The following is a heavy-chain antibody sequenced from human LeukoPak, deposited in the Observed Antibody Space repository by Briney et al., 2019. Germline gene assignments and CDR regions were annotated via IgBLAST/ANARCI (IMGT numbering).Heavy chain of an antibody. V-gene: IGHV3-30*03. CDR3: VGYGSGSYYNYYMDV. J-gene: IGHJ6*03. D-gene: IGHD3-10*01. CDR2: ISYDGSNK. Sequence: GSLRLSSAASGFTFSSYGMHWVRPAPGKGLEWVAVISYDGSNKYYSDSVKGRFTISRDNSKNTLYLQMNSLRAEDTAVYYCVGYGSGSYYNYYMDVWGKGTTVTVSS. CDR1: GFTFSSYG.